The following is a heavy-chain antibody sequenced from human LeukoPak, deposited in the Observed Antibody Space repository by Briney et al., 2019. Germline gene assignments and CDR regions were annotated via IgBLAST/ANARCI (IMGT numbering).Heavy chain of an antibody. CDR2: INHEGGGI. D-gene: IGHD1-1*01. Sequence: AGESLRLSCAASGFTFSESWMTWVRQVPGQGLEWVAHINHEGGGIQYVDSVKGRFTISRDNAKGSVYLQMNSLRAEDTAIYHCATYINWVAGDVWGQGTTVIVSS. CDR1: GFTFSESW. J-gene: IGHJ6*02. CDR3: ATYINWVAGDV. V-gene: IGHV3-7*01.